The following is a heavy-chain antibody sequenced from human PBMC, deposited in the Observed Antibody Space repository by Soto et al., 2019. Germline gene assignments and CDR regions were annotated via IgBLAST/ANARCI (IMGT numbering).Heavy chain of an antibody. Sequence: SGPTLVNPTETLTLTCTVSGFSLSNARMGVSWIRQPPGKALEWLAHIFSNDEKSYSTSLKSRLTISKDTSKSQVVLTMTNMDPVDTATYYCARTGYYYYYYYMDVWGKGTTVTVSS. CDR3: ARTGYYYYYYYMDV. CDR2: IFSNDEK. V-gene: IGHV2-26*01. CDR1: GFSLSNARMG. J-gene: IGHJ6*03.